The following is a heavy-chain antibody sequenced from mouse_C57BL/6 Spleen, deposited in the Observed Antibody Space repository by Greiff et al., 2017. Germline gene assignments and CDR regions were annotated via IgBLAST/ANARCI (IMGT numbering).Heavy chain of an antibody. J-gene: IGHJ4*01. CDR1: GYTFTSYW. CDR3: ARYSNYAVFYAMDY. CDR2: IYPSDSET. Sequence: QVQLQQSGAELVRPGSSVKLSCKASGYTFTSYWMDWVKQRPGQGLEWIGNIYPSDSETHYNQKFKDKATLTVEKSSSTAYMQLSSLTSEDSAVYYCARYSNYAVFYAMDYWGQGTSVTVSS. V-gene: IGHV1-61*01. D-gene: IGHD2-5*01.